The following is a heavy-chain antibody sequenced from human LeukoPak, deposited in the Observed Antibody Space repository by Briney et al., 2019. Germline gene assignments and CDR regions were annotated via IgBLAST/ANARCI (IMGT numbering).Heavy chain of an antibody. J-gene: IGHJ4*02. CDR1: GFTFSSYW. Sequence: GGSLRLSCAASGFTFSSYWMSWVRQAPGKGLEWVSVIYDGGSTDYADSVKGRFTISRDNSKNMLYLQMNSLGAEDTAVYYCARGYSYGYIRYWGQGTLVTVSS. CDR3: ARGYSYGYIRY. V-gene: IGHV3-66*01. D-gene: IGHD5-18*01. CDR2: IYDGGST.